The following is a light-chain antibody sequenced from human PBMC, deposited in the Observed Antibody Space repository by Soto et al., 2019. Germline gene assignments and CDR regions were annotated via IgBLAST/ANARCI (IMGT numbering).Light chain of an antibody. Sequence: DIVMTQSPDSLAVSLGERATINCKSSQSVLYSSNNKNYLAWYQQKPGQPPKLLIYWASTRESGATDRFSGSGSGTDFTLTISSLQAEDVAVYYCQQYYITPYTFGQGTKLEIK. CDR2: WAS. CDR3: QQYYITPYT. CDR1: QSVLYSSNNKNY. V-gene: IGKV4-1*01. J-gene: IGKJ2*01.